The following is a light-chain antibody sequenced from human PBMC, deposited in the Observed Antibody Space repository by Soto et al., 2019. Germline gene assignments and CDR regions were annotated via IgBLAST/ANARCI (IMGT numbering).Light chain of an antibody. CDR1: QGISNH. J-gene: IGKJ1*01. CDR3: QEYNSALRT. Sequence: DGHSTQSRFSLSSSVVDRVTITGRASQGISNHLAWYQHKPGKVPKLLIYAASTLQSGVPSRFSGSGSGTDSTLTISSLQPEDVATYYCQEYNSALRTFGQGAKVDIK. CDR2: AAS. V-gene: IGKV1-27*01.